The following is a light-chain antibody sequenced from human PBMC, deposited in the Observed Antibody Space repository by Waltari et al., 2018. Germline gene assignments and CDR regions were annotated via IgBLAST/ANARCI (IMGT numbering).Light chain of an antibody. CDR2: DAS. V-gene: IGKV1-5*01. CDR1: EAINKW. J-gene: IGKJ1*01. CDR3: QQYNRFSP. Sequence: DTQLSQFPSTLAASVGDRVTITCRAREAINKWLAWYQQKPGKAPKVLIYDASTLQSGVPERFSGSGSGTEFTLTIDSLQPDDFATYYCQQYNRFSPFGQGTNVEVK.